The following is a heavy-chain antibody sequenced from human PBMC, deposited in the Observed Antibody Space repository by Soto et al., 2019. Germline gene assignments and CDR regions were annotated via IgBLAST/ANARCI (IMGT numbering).Heavy chain of an antibody. CDR3: AIDRPGDEGDAFDI. D-gene: IGHD3-10*01. Sequence: EVQLVETGGGLIQPGGSLRLSCAASAVIVSTNYMNWVRQAPGKGLAGVSGLYSGGSTHYAGYVKGRFIISRDNSKITLYLQMSSLRAEDTAVYYCAIDRPGDEGDAFDIWGHGTLVTVSS. V-gene: IGHV3-53*02. CDR2: LYSGGST. J-gene: IGHJ3*02. CDR1: AVIVSTNY.